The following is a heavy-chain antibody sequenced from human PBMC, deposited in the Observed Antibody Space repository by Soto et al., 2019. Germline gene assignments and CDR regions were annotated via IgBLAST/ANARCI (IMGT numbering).Heavy chain of an antibody. D-gene: IGHD6-13*01. Sequence: PSETLSLTCAVYGGSFSGYYWSWIRQPPGKGLEWIGEINHSGSTNYNPSLKSRVTISVDTSKNQFSLKLSSVTAADTAVYYCASGPIAAAGNGEAEYFQHWGQGTLVTVSS. V-gene: IGHV4-34*01. CDR1: GGSFSGYY. CDR2: INHSGST. J-gene: IGHJ1*01. CDR3: ASGPIAAAGNGEAEYFQH.